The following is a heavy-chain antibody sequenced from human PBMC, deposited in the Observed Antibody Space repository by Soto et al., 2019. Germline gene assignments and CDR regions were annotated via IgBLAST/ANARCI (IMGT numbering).Heavy chain of an antibody. J-gene: IGHJ4*02. CDR3: AKYLWAYSSSPGDFDY. V-gene: IGHV3-33*06. CDR2: MWHDGSNE. D-gene: IGHD6-6*01. CDR1: GFKFSQYG. Sequence: QVQLVESGGGVVQPGKSLRLSCAASGFKFSQYGIHWVRQAPGRGLEWVAVMWHDGSNEYYADSVKGRFTVSRDNSKNSLYLQKNSLRADDTTVYYCAKYLWAYSSSPGDFDYRGQGILVTVSS.